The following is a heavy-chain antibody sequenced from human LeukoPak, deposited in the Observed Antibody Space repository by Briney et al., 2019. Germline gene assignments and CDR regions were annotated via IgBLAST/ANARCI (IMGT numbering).Heavy chain of an antibody. Sequence: SETLSLTCTVSGGSVSSGSYYWSWIRQPPGKGLEWIGYVYYHGGTNYNPSLKSRVTISVDTSKNQFSLKLTSVTAADTAVYYCARRVGTRDWYFDLWGRGTLVTVSS. CDR1: GGSVSSGSYY. CDR2: VYYHGGT. V-gene: IGHV4-61*01. J-gene: IGHJ2*01. D-gene: IGHD1-14*01. CDR3: ARRVGTRDWYFDL.